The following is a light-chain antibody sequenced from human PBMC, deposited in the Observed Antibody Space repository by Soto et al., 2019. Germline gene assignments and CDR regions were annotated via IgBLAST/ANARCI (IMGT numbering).Light chain of an antibody. CDR3: MQAIQAPRT. CDR2: LGS. V-gene: IGKV2-28*01. J-gene: IGKJ1*01. CDR1: QSLLHSNGNIY. Sequence: DIVLTQSPLSLPVTPGEPASISCRSSQSLLHSNGNIYLDWYLQKPGQSPQLLIYLGSIRASGVTDRFSGSGSGKDFTLKITRVEAEDVGVYYCMQAIQAPRTFGLGPKVEIK.